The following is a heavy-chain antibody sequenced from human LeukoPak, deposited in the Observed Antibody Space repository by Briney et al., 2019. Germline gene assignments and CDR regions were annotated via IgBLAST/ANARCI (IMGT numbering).Heavy chain of an antibody. V-gene: IGHV3-7*01. CDR3: ARDHSTYYYYGMDV. J-gene: IGHJ6*02. Sequence: GGSLRLSCAASGFIFSSYWMSWVRQAPGKGLEWVANIKQDGSEKYYVDSVKGRFTISRDNAKNSLYLQMNSLRVEDTAVYYCARDHSTYYYYGMDVWGQGTTATVSS. D-gene: IGHD4-11*01. CDR1: GFIFSSYW. CDR2: IKQDGSEK.